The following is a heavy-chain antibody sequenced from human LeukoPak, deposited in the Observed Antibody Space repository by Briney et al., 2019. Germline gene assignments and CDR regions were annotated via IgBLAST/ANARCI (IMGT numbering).Heavy chain of an antibody. J-gene: IGHJ6*03. CDR1: GYTFTSYY. CDR2: INPSGGST. Sequence: GASVKVSCKASGYTFTSYYMHWVRQAPGQGLEWMGIINPSGGSTSYAQKFQGRVTITADESTSTAYMELSSLRSEDTAVYYCARGYYYYYMGVWGKGTTVTVSS. V-gene: IGHV1-46*01. CDR3: ARGYYYYYMGV.